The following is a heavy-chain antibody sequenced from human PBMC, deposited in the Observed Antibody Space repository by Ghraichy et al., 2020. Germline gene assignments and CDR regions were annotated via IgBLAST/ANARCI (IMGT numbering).Heavy chain of an antibody. J-gene: IGHJ4*02. CDR2: ISGSGDYI. Sequence: GGSLRLSCAVSGFTFSSYAMTWVRQAPGKGLEWVSTISGSGDYIYYADSVKGRFTTSRDNSKNTLYLHMNSLRAEDTALYYCVKNYGTGRAFYDNWGQGTMVTVSS. V-gene: IGHV3-23*01. D-gene: IGHD3-10*01. CDR1: GFTFSSYA. CDR3: VKNYGTGRAFYDN.